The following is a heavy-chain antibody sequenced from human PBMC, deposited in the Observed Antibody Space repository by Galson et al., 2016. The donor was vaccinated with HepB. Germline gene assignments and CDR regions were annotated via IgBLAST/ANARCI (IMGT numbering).Heavy chain of an antibody. CDR1: GFSVSDNY. D-gene: IGHD6-13*01. V-gene: IGHV3-66*01. CDR2: IYSGSGGNT. CDR3: AREKDSSSWYNFDY. J-gene: IGHJ4*02. Sequence: SLRLSCAASGFSVSDNYLSWVRQAPGKGLEWVSVIYSGSGGNTYYAGSVKGRFTISRDNSKNTLFLQMNSLRAEDTAVYYCAREKDSSSWYNFDYWGQGTLVTVSS.